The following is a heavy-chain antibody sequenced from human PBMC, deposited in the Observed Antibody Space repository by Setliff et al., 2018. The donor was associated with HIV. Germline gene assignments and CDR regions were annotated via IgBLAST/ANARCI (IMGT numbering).Heavy chain of an antibody. Sequence: GGSLRLSCAASGSTFSSYSMTWVRQAPGKGLEWVSSIRTDGDATYYADSVKGRFTISRDNSKNTLYLQMNSLRVEDAAVYYCAKGRSGYYNFDSWGQGTQVTVSS. J-gene: IGHJ4*02. CDR2: IRTDGDAT. V-gene: IGHV3-23*01. CDR1: GSTFSSYS. D-gene: IGHD3-22*01. CDR3: AKGRSGYYNFDS.